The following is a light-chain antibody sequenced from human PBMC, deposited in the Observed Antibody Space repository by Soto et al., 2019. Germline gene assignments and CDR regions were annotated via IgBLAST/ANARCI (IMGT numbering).Light chain of an antibody. CDR3: QQSYSDRQT. V-gene: IGKV1-39*01. Sequence: DIQLAQSPSSLAASVGDTVTITCRAGQTVKDYLNWYQRKPGKVPKLLIYAASNLQNGVPARFVGGASGTDFTLTIITLQPEDFATYYCQQSYSDRQTFGQGTKLEI. J-gene: IGKJ2*01. CDR2: AAS. CDR1: QTVKDY.